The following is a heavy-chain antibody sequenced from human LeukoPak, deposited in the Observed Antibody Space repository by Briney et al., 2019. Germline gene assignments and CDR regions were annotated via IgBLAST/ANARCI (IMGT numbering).Heavy chain of an antibody. CDR2: INRDVSTT. J-gene: IGHJ2*01. CDR3: ARGKAGIDTNWYFDL. V-gene: IGHV3-74*03. Sequence: PGRSLRLSCSASGFTFSSYAMHWVRQAPGKGLVCVSYINRDVSTTTYADSVKGRFTISRDNAKNTVYLQMNSLRVEDTAVYFCARGKAGIDTNWYFDLWGRGSLVT. CDR1: GFTFSSYA. D-gene: IGHD2-21*01.